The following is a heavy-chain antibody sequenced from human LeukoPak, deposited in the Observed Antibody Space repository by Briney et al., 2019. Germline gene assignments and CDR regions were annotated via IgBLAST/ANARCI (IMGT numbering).Heavy chain of an antibody. J-gene: IGHJ1*01. D-gene: IGHD1-26*01. CDR3: ARGPSGSYLEYFQH. Sequence: SETLSLTCTVSGGSISSGSYYWSWIRRPPGKGLEWIGFIYYSGSTNYNPSLKSRVTISVDTSKNQFSLKLSSVTAADTAVYYCARGPSGSYLEYFQHWGQGTLVTVSS. V-gene: IGHV4-61*01. CDR2: IYYSGST. CDR1: GGSISSGSYY.